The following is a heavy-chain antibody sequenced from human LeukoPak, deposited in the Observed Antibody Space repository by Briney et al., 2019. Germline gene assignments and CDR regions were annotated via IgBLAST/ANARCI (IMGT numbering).Heavy chain of an antibody. CDR2: IKAKSGDR. D-gene: IGHD3-3*01. J-gene: IGHJ6*02. CDR3: ARDELYNGYYTVKYHYNGMDV. CDR1: GYTFTDYY. V-gene: IGHV1-2*06. Sequence: AASVRVSCRDSGYTFTDYYVQWVRQAPEERVERVGRIKAKSGDRNSAQRFQGSVTMTRVTSITTAYLELSRLRSDDTAVYYCARDELYNGYYTVKYHYNGMDVWGQGTTVTVSS.